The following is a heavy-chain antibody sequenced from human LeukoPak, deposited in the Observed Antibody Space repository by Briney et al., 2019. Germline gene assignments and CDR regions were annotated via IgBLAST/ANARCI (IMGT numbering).Heavy chain of an antibody. CDR3: AREVGQITMINFDY. J-gene: IGHJ4*02. CDR2: ISAYNGNT. V-gene: IGHV1-18*01. D-gene: IGHD3-22*01. Sequence: ASVKVSCKASGYTFTSYGISWVRQDPGQGLEWMGWISAYNGNTNYAQKLQGRVTMTTDTSTSTAYMELRSLRSDDTAVYYCAREVGQITMINFDYWGQGTLVTVSS. CDR1: GYTFTSYG.